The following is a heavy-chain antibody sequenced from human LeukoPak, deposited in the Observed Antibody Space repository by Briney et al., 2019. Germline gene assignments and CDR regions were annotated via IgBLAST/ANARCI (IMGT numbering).Heavy chain of an antibody. Sequence: ASVKVSCKASGYTFTSYDINWVRQAPGQGLEWMGWISAYNGNTNYTQKLQGRVTMTTDTSTGTAYMELRSLRSDDTAVYYCVRAPKLNDITMIMMFDPWGQGTLVTVSS. V-gene: IGHV1-18*01. CDR3: VRAPKLNDITMIMMFDP. CDR2: ISAYNGNT. D-gene: IGHD3-22*01. CDR1: GYTFTSYD. J-gene: IGHJ5*02.